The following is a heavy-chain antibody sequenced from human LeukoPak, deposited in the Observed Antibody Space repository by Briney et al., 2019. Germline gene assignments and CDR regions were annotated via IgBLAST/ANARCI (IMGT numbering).Heavy chain of an antibody. Sequence: ASVKVSCKVSGYTLTELSMHWVRQAPGKGLEWMGGFDPEDGETIYAQKFQGRVTMTEDTSTDTAYMELSSLRSEDTAVYYCATTLRSYYDFWSQFDYWGQGTLVTVSS. CDR1: GYTLTELS. D-gene: IGHD3-3*01. J-gene: IGHJ4*02. V-gene: IGHV1-24*01. CDR3: ATTLRSYYDFWSQFDY. CDR2: FDPEDGET.